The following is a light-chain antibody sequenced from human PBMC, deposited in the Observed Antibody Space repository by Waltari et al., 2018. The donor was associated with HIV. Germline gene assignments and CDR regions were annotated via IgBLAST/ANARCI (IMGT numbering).Light chain of an antibody. CDR2: RNH. CDR3: AAWDASLHVL. CDR1: TSNIGSNT. Sequence: QSVLTQPPSASGTLGQAVTISCFGSTSNIGSNTVNWYQHLPGAAPKLIIFRNHQRPAGVPDRFSVSQSGTSAFLTITGLLSGDEATYYCAAWDASLHVLFGGGTQLTVV. J-gene: IGLJ2*01. V-gene: IGLV1-44*01.